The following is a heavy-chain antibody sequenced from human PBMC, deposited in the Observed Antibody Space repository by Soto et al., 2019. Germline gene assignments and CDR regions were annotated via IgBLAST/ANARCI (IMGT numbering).Heavy chain of an antibody. V-gene: IGHV1-69*13. J-gene: IGHJ6*02. Sequence: SVKVSCKASGGTFSSYAISWVRQAPGQGLEWMGGIIPIFGTANYAQKFQGRVTITADESTSTAYMELSSLRSEDTAVYYCARDDIVVVPAADPYYGMDVWGQETTVTVSS. CDR1: GGTFSSYA. CDR2: IIPIFGTA. CDR3: ARDDIVVVPAADPYYGMDV. D-gene: IGHD2-2*01.